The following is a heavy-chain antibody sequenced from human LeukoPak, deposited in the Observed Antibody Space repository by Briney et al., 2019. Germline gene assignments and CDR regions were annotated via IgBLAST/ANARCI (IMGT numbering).Heavy chain of an antibody. V-gene: IGHV4-4*07. J-gene: IGHJ6*03. CDR3: ARGQVPAAIGNYMDV. D-gene: IGHD2-2*02. CDR2: IYTSGST. Sequence: SETLSLTCTVSGGSISSYYWSWIRQPAGKGLEWIGRIYTSGSTNYNPSLKSRVTMSVDTSKNQFSLKLSSVTAADTAVYYCARGQVPAAIGNYMDVWGKGTTVTVSS. CDR1: GGSISSYY.